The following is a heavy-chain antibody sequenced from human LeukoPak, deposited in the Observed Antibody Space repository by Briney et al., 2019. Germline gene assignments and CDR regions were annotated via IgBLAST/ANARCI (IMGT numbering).Heavy chain of an antibody. CDR1: GFTFSSYS. Sequence: GGSLRLSCAASGFTFSSYSMNWVRQAPGKGLEWVSSISSSSSYIYYADSVKGRFTISRDNSRNTLYLRMNSLRAEDTGVYSCAKDSNSGYVSVGPDYWGLGTLVTVSS. J-gene: IGHJ4*02. CDR3: AKDSNSGYVSVGPDY. V-gene: IGHV3-21*01. D-gene: IGHD3-22*01. CDR2: ISSSSSYI.